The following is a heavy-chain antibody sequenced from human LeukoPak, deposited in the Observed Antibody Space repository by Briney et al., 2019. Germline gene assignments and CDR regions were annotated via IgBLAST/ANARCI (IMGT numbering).Heavy chain of an antibody. CDR3: ARGGVVTTTPRFDP. CDR2: IYHTGST. J-gene: IGHJ5*02. Sequence: SETLSLTCTVSGGSIPSGGYYWSWLRQRPGKGLEWIGHIYHTGSTYYNSSLKSRLSMSVDTSKSEFSLSLHSVTVADTAVYYCARGGVVTTTPRFDPWGQGILVTVSS. V-gene: IGHV4-31*03. CDR1: GGSIPSGGYY. D-gene: IGHD4-11*01.